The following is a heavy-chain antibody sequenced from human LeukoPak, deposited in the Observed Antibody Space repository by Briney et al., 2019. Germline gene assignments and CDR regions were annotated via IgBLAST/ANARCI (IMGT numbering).Heavy chain of an antibody. V-gene: IGHV3-30*18. CDR1: GFTFSSYS. CDR3: AKGRASVTRYVDY. CDR2: MSNSGENT. Sequence: GRSLRLSCAASGFTFSSYSMQWVRQTPGKGLEWVGIMSNSGENTFYGEAVKGRFTISRDNSQNTLYLQMNSLRPEDTAVYYCAKGRASVTRYVDYWGQGTLVTVSS. J-gene: IGHJ4*02. D-gene: IGHD4-17*01.